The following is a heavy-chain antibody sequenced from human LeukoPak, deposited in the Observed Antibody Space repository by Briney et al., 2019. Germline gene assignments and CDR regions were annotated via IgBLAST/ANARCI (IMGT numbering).Heavy chain of an antibody. CDR2: IYYSGST. CDR1: GGSISSHY. Sequence: SETLSLTCTVSGGSISSHYWSWIRQPPGKGLEWIGYIYYSGSTNYNPSLKSRVTISVDTSKNQFSLKLSSVTAADTAVYYCARGRSRALVGAAYFDYWGQGTLVTVSS. J-gene: IGHJ4*02. V-gene: IGHV4-59*11. CDR3: ARGRSRALVGAAYFDY. D-gene: IGHD1-26*01.